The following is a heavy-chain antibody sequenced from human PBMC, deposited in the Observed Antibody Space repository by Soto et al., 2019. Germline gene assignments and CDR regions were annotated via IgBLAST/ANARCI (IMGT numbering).Heavy chain of an antibody. CDR2: IYYSGST. J-gene: IGHJ4*02. D-gene: IGHD3-22*01. CDR1: GGSISSYY. V-gene: IGHV4-59*01. CDR3: ARESFYDSGGFHGFDY. Sequence: PSETLSLTCTVSGGSISSYYWSWIRLPPGKGLEWIGYIYYSGSTNYNPSLKSRVTISVDTSKNQFSLKLSSVTAADTAVYYCARESFYDSGGFHGFDYWGQGTQVTGSS.